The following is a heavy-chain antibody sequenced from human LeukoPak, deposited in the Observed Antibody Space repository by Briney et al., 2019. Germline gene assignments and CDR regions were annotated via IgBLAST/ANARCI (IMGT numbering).Heavy chain of an antibody. J-gene: IGHJ4*02. CDR3: ARANNSSWHN. CDR1: GFTFSSNW. V-gene: IGHV3-7*01. Sequence: PGGSLRLSCATSGFTFSSNWMSWVRHAPGRGLEWVANIKPDGRAEYYAAYVKGRFTVSRDNAKNSLYLQMNSLRAADTAVYYCARANNSSWHNWGQGTLVTVSS. D-gene: IGHD6-13*01. CDR2: IKPDGRAE.